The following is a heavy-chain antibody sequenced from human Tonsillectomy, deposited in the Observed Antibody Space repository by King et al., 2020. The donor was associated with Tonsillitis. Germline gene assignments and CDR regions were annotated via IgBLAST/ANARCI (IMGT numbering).Heavy chain of an antibody. Sequence: QLQESGSGLVKPSQTLSLTCAVSGGSISSGGYSWSWIRQPPGKGLEWIGYIYHSGSTYYNPSLKSRVTISVDRSKNQFSLKLSSVTAADTAVYYCARGSYWGGDCYPDVAFDIWGQGTMVTVSS. CDR1: GGSISSGGYS. CDR3: ARGSYWGGDCYPDVAFDI. J-gene: IGHJ3*02. CDR2: IYHSGST. D-gene: IGHD2-21*02. V-gene: IGHV4-30-2*01.